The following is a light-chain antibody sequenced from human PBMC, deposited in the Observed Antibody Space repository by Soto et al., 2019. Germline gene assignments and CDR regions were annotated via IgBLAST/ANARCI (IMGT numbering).Light chain of an antibody. J-gene: IGKJ1*01. V-gene: IGKV1-5*03. CDR1: QNIVDW. Sequence: DIQMTQSPSTLSASVGDRVTFACRASQNIVDWLAWYQQKPGKAPKLLIYKASNLESGVPSRFGGSGSRSEFTLTISNLQADDFATYYCQQYKDSPWTFGQGTKVDIK. CDR3: QQYKDSPWT. CDR2: KAS.